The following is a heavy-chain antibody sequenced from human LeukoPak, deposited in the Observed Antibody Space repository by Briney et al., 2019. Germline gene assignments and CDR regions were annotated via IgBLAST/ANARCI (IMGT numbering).Heavy chain of an antibody. CDR1: GGSFSGYY. Sequence: SETLSLTCAVYGGSFSGYYWSWIRQPPGKGLEWIGEINHSGSTNYSPSLKSRVTISVDTSKNQFSLKLSSVTAADTAVYYCARRSYYGSGSYYAPLNYWGPGTLVTVSS. V-gene: IGHV4-34*01. CDR2: INHSGST. D-gene: IGHD3-10*01. J-gene: IGHJ4*02. CDR3: ARRSYYGSGSYYAPLNY.